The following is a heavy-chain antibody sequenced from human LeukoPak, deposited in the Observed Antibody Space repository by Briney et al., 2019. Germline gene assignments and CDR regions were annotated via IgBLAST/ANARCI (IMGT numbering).Heavy chain of an antibody. V-gene: IGHV5-51*01. CDR1: GYSFSSYW. CDR3: ARRGGSAYHFGVDV. Sequence: GESLDLSFKVSGYSFSSYWIAWVRQMPGKGLEWMGIIHPGDSDTRYSPSLQGQVTISVDKSISTAYLQWSSLKASDTGMYYCARRGGSAYHFGVDVWGQRATVTVSS. CDR2: IHPGDSDT. D-gene: IGHD3-16*01. J-gene: IGHJ6*02.